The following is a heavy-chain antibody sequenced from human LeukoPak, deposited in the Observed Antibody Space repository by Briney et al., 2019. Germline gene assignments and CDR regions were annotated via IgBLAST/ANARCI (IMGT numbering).Heavy chain of an antibody. CDR3: AGGRQWLAFDS. J-gene: IGHJ4*02. CDR1: GGSISSYY. Sequence: SETLSPTCTVSGGSISSYYWSWIRQPPGKGLEWIGCFYDSGNTNYNPSLKSRVTVSVDTSKNQFSLKLTSVTAGDAAVYYCAGGRQWLAFDSWGQGTLVTVS. CDR2: FYDSGNT. D-gene: IGHD6-19*01. V-gene: IGHV4-4*09.